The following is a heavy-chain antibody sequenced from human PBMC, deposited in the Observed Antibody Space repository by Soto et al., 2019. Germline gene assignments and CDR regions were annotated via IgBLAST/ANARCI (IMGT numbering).Heavy chain of an antibody. J-gene: IGHJ5*01. CDR2: IYYTGTT. D-gene: IGHD3-22*01. CDR1: GGSISSYY. V-gene: IGHV4-59*08. Sequence: PSETLSLTCTVSGGSISSYYWSWIRQPPGKGLEWIGYIYYTGTTTYNPSFKSRLTISVDSSKNQFSLNLTSVSATDTAVYYCARLGGFYQSLDSWGQGTLVTVSS. CDR3: ARLGGFYQSLDS.